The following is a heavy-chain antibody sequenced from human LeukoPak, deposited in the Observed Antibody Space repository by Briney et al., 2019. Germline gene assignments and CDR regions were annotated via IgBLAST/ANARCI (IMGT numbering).Heavy chain of an antibody. J-gene: IGHJ4*02. V-gene: IGHV4-59*01. D-gene: IGHD6-19*01. Sequence: SETLSLTCTVSGGSISSYYWSWIRQPPGKGLEWIGYIYYSGSTNYNPSLKSRVTISVDTSKNQFSLKLSSVTAADTAVYYCARATLDGHGCWGQGSLVTVSS. CDR2: IYYSGST. CDR1: GGSISSYY. CDR3: ARATLDGHGC.